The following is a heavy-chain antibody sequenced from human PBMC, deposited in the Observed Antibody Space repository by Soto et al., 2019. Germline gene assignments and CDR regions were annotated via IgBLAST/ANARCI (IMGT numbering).Heavy chain of an antibody. J-gene: IGHJ6*02. CDR1: GFTFSSYW. V-gene: IGHV3-7*01. D-gene: IGHD3-10*01. Sequence: PGGSLRLSCAASGFTFSSYWMSWVRQAPGKGLEWVANIKQDGSEKYYVDSVKGRFTISRDNAKNSLYLQMNSLRAEDTAVYYCARDGSITMVRGVIISQYYYGMDVWGQGTTVTVSS. CDR2: IKQDGSEK. CDR3: ARDGSITMVRGVIISQYYYGMDV.